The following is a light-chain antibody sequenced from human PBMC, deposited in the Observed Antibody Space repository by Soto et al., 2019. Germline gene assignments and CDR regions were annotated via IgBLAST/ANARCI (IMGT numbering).Light chain of an antibody. J-gene: IGKJ4*01. CDR1: QSISSS. CDR2: GAS. Sequence: EIVMTQSPATLSVSPWERATLSCRASQSISSSLAWYQQKPGQAPRLLIYGASTRATGIPARFSGSGSGTEFTLTISSLQSEDFAVYYCQQYNNRPPLTFGGGTKVDI. V-gene: IGKV3-15*01. CDR3: QQYNNRPPLT.